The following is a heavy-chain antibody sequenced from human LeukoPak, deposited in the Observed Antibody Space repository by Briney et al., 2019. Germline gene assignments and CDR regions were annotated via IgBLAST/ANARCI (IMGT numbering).Heavy chain of an antibody. Sequence: GGSLRLSCAASGFTFSRYWMHWVRQAPGKGLVWVSRIESDGTTTTYADSVKGRFTISRDNAKNTLYLQMNSLRAEDTAVYYCTRGQSSGYSSGDYWGQGTLVTISS. CDR1: GFTFSRYW. D-gene: IGHD3-22*01. J-gene: IGHJ4*02. V-gene: IGHV3-74*01. CDR2: IESDGTTT. CDR3: TRGQSSGYSSGDY.